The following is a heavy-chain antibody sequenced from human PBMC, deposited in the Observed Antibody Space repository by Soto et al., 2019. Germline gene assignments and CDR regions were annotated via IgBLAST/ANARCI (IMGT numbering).Heavy chain of an antibody. CDR1: GGSISSYY. CDR2: IYYSGST. Sequence: ETLSLTCTVSGGSISSYYWSWIRQPPGKGLEWIGYIYYSGSTNYNPSLKNRVTISVDASKSQFYLKLRSVTAADTAVYYCARGMAEEQIFYYFDYWGQGALVTVSS. D-gene: IGHD3-9*01. J-gene: IGHJ4*02. V-gene: IGHV4-59*01. CDR3: ARGMAEEQIFYYFDY.